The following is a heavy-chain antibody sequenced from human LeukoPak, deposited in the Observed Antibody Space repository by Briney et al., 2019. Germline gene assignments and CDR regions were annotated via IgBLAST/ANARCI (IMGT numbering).Heavy chain of an antibody. V-gene: IGHV4-39*01. CDR1: GGSISSSSYY. D-gene: IGHD2-15*01. CDR3: ARVAGGGGPYWYFDL. J-gene: IGHJ2*01. CDR2: IYYSGST. Sequence: PSETLSLTCTVSGGSISSSSYYWGWIRQPPGKGLEWIGSIYYSGSTYYNPSLKSRVTISVDTSKNQFSLKLSSVTAADTAVYYCARVAGGGGPYWYFDLWGRGTLVTVSS.